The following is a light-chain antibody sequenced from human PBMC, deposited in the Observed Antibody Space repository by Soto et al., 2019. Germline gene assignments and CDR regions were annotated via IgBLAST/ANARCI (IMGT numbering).Light chain of an antibody. CDR3: QQYSCYRLS. CDR2: QAS. CDR1: QSISSW. Sequence: DIPMTQSPSTLSASVGDRVTITCRASQSISSWLAWYQQKPGTAPQLLIYQASSLESGVPSRFSGSGSGSEFTFSILCLQPDDFGTCACQQYSCYRLSSGRGTTVVVK. V-gene: IGKV1-5*03. J-gene: IGKJ3*01.